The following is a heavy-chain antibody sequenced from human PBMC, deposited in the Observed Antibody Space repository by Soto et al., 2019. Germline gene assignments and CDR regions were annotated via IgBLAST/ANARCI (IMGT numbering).Heavy chain of an antibody. CDR2: IYWDDDK. D-gene: IGHD4-17*01. J-gene: IGHJ2*01. CDR3: AHHYGAPPGL. Sequence: QITLKESGPTLVKPTQTLTLTCTFAGFSLSTSGVGVGWIRQPPGKALEWLALIYWDDDKRYSPSLKSRLTITKDPSKHQVVLTMTNMDPVDIATYYCAHHYGAPPGLWGRGTLVTVSS. V-gene: IGHV2-5*02. CDR1: GFSLSTSGVG.